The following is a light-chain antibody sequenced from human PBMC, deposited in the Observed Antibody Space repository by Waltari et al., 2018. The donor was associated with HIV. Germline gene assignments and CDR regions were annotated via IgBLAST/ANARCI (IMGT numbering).Light chain of an antibody. V-gene: IGLV3-1*01. CDR1: KLGDKY. Sequence: SYELTQPPLVSVSPGQTASITCSGDKLGDKYVFWYKQKPGQSPVLVIYQDTKRPPGIPEGISGSHYGDTATLTISGAQAMDEADYFCQTWDSNFCVFGTGTKVTVL. J-gene: IGLJ1*01. CDR3: QTWDSNFCV. CDR2: QDT.